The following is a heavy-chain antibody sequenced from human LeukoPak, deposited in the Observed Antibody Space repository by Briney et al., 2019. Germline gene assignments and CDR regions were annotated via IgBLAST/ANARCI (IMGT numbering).Heavy chain of an antibody. J-gene: IGHJ5*02. CDR1: GGSISSGDYY. CDR3: ARGQYERSP. V-gene: IGHV4-31*03. Sequence: SETLSLTCTVSGGSISSGDYYWSWIRQHPGKGLEWIGYIYHSGSTYYSPSLKSRIIISVDTSKNQFSLKLSSVTAADTAVYYCARGQYERSPWGQGTLVTVSS. CDR2: IYHSGST. D-gene: IGHD2/OR15-2a*01.